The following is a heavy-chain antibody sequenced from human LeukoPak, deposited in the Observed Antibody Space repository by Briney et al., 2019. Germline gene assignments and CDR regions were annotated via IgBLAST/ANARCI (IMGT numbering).Heavy chain of an antibody. V-gene: IGHV1-18*01. CDR3: ARDLRFLEWLGDLYYFDY. J-gene: IGHJ4*02. D-gene: IGHD3-3*01. CDR2: ISAYNGNT. CDR1: GYTFTSYG. Sequence: ASVKVSCKASGYTFTSYGISWVRQAPGQGLEWMGWISAYNGNTNYAQKFQGRVTMTTDTSTSTAYMELGSLRSDDTAVYYCARDLRFLEWLGDLYYFDYWGQGTLVTVSS.